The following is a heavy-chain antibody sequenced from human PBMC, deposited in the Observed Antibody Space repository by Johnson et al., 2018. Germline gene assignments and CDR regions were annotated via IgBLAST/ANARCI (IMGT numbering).Heavy chain of an antibody. CDR3: ERGSD. CDR1: GFTFSYFA. D-gene: IGHD3-10*01. CDR2: ITYNGGTT. J-gene: IGHJ4*02. V-gene: IGHV3-64*01. Sequence: VQLVESGGGLVQPGGSLRLSCAASGFTFSYFAMNWVRQAPGKELEYVSAITYNGGTTYYANSVKGRFTISRDNSKNMLYLQMDSLRPEDMAVYYCERGSDWGQGTLVTVSS.